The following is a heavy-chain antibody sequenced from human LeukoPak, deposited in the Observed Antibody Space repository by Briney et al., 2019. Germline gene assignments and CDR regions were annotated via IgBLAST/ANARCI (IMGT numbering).Heavy chain of an antibody. CDR1: GFTFSSHD. D-gene: IGHD2-15*01. Sequence: PGGSLRLSCAASGFTFSSHDMHWVRQAPGKGLEWVAVISYDGSNKYYADSVKGRFTISRDNSKNTLYLQMNSLRAEDTAVYYCAKDDLDCSGGSCYGDYYYYMDVWGKGTTVTVSS. CDR2: ISYDGSNK. CDR3: AKDDLDCSGGSCYGDYYYYMDV. V-gene: IGHV3-30*18. J-gene: IGHJ6*03.